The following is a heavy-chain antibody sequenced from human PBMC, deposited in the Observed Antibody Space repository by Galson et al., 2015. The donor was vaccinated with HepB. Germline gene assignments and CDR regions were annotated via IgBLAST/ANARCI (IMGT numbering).Heavy chain of an antibody. CDR3: TRLNTFGGVVVNFDS. V-gene: IGHV3-73*01. CDR2: IRSKSNNDAT. J-gene: IGHJ4*02. Sequence: SLRLSCAASGFTVSDSAIHWVRQTSGKGLEWVGRIRSKSNNDATAYAASVKGRFSISRDDSKNTAYLQMNSLKNEDTAVYSCTRLNTFGGVVVNFDSWGQGTLVTDSS. CDR1: GFTVSDSA. D-gene: IGHD3-16*02.